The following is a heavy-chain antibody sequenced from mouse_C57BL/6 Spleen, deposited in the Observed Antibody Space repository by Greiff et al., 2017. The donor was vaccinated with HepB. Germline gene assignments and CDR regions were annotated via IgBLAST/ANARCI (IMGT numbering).Heavy chain of an antibody. J-gene: IGHJ3*01. CDR3: TAKTAQAAWFAY. CDR1: GFNIKDDY. D-gene: IGHD3-2*02. CDR2: IDPENGDT. V-gene: IGHV14-4*01. Sequence: EVQLQQSGAELVRPGASVKLSCTASGFNIKDDYMHWVKQRPEQGLEWIGWIDPENGDTEYASKFQGKATITADTSSNTAYLQLSSLTSEDTAVYYCTAKTAQAAWFAYWGQRTLVTVSA.